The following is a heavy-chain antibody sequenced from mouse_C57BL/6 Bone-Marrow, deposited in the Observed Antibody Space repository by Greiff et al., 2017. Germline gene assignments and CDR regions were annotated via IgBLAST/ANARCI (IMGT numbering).Heavy chain of an antibody. CDR2: MHPNGGSP. J-gene: IGHJ4*01. CDR3: ARSYDYDDYTMDY. D-gene: IGHD2-4*01. Sequence: QVQLQQSGAELVKPGASVKLSCKASGYTFTNYWMHWVKQRPGQCLEWIGMMHPNGGSPDYNEKFKSEATLSVDKSSRTAYMELSSLTSEDSAVYYCARSYDYDDYTMDYWGQGTSVTVSS. CDR1: GYTFTNYW. V-gene: IGHV1-64*01.